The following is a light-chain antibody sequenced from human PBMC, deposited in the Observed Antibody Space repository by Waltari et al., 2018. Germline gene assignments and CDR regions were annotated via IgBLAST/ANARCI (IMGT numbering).Light chain of an antibody. Sequence: QSALTQPASVSGSPGQSITISCTGTSSDIGSYHYVSRYQQHPGKAPKLIIFDVTNRPSGVSNRFSGSKSGNTASLIISGLQGEDEADYYCSSYMDTTALELFGGGTSLTVL. CDR1: SSDIGSYHY. CDR3: SSYMDTTALEL. J-gene: IGLJ2*01. CDR2: DVT. V-gene: IGLV2-14*03.